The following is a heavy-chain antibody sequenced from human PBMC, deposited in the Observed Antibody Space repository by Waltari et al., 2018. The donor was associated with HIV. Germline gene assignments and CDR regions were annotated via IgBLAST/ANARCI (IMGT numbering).Heavy chain of an antibody. CDR3: AKAYYENTAYYYDF. Sequence: DVQLLESGGGLVQPGGSRRLSCAASGFAYVSFAITWVRQSPERGLEWVAAVSGSEAKSFYADSVKCRFTISRDNSKNTVFLQMNSLRAADTAIYYCAKAYYENTAYYYDFWGRGTRVTVSS. V-gene: IGHV3-23*01. D-gene: IGHD3-22*01. CDR1: GFAYVSFA. J-gene: IGHJ4*02. CDR2: VSGSEAKS.